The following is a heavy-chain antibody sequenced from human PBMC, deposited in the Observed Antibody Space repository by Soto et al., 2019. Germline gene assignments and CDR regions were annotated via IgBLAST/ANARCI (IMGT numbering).Heavy chain of an antibody. CDR2: IYHSGST. Sequence: ASETLSLTCAVSGGSISSSNWWSWVRQPPGKGLEWIGEIYHSGSTNYNPSLKSRVTISVDKSKNQFSLKLSSVTAADTAVYYCARGAVDQYYYYYGMDVWGQGTTVTVSS. V-gene: IGHV4-4*02. D-gene: IGHD6-19*01. CDR3: ARGAVDQYYYYYGMDV. J-gene: IGHJ6*02. CDR1: GGSISSSNW.